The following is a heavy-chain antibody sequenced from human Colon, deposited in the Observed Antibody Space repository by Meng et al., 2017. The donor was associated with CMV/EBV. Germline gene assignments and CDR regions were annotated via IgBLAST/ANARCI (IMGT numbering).Heavy chain of an antibody. CDR1: GYTFTGYY. D-gene: IGHD2-21*01. Sequence: ASVKVSCKASGYTFTGYYMHWVRQAPGQGLEWMGWIVPASGGTNYAQKFQGRVTMTRDTSINTAYMELSSLRSDDTAIYYCARYDWDGGDCAGFDYWGQGTLVTVSS. V-gene: IGHV1-2*02. J-gene: IGHJ4*02. CDR3: ARYDWDGGDCAGFDY. CDR2: IVPASGGT.